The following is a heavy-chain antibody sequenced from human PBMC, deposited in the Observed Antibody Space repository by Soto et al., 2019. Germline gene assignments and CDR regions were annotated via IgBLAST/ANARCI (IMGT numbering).Heavy chain of an antibody. CDR2: IIPILGIA. V-gene: IGHV1-69*02. Sequence: QVQLVQSGAEVKKPGSSVKVSCKASGGTFSSYTISWLRQAPGQGLEWMGRIIPILGIANYAQKFQGRVTITADNYTSTAYMELSSLISDDTAVYYCASGAIPAVGTRRKDYWGQGTLVTVSS. CDR1: GGTFSSYT. J-gene: IGHJ4*02. D-gene: IGHD6-13*01. CDR3: ASGAIPAVGTRRKDY.